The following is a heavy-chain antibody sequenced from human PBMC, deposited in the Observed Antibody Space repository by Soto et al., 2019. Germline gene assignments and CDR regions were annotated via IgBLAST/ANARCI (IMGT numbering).Heavy chain of an antibody. CDR3: VRSKGGYSYGTPFDY. D-gene: IGHD5-18*01. V-gene: IGHV3-9*01. CDR1: GVTFDDYA. Sequence: EVQLEESGGALVQPGRSLRLSCAASGVTFDDYAMHWVRQVLGKGLERVSSISWNSGNIGYADSVKGRFTTSRDNAKNSLYLQMNSLRPEDTALYYCVRSKGGYSYGTPFDYWGQGTLVTVSS. J-gene: IGHJ4*02. CDR2: ISWNSGNI.